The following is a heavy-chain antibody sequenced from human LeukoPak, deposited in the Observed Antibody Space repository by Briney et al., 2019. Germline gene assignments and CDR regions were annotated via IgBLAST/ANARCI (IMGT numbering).Heavy chain of an antibody. V-gene: IGHV4-34*01. CDR3: ARGCPRSEVGAVTGTCYFDY. CDR1: GGSFSDYY. J-gene: IGHJ4*02. Sequence: SETLSLTCAVYGGSFSDYYWSWIRQPPGKGLEWIGEINHSGSTNYNPSLKSRVTISIDTSKNQFSLKLTSVTAADTAVYYCARGCPRSEVGAVTGTCYFDYWGQGTLVTVSS. CDR2: INHSGST. D-gene: IGHD6-13*01.